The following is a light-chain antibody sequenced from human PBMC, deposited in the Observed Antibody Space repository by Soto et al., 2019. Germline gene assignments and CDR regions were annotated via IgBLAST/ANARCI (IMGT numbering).Light chain of an antibody. CDR2: AAY. CDR1: QSVSRYY. Sequence: TVLTQSPATLSLSPGERATLSCRASQSVSRYYLSWYQQQPRQAPRLLIYAAYTRATGIPARFSGSGSVTVFTLTLTSLQLEYFEVHYSQHALTFGGGTRVEI. J-gene: IGKJ4*02. V-gene: IGKV3D-7*01. CDR3: QHALT.